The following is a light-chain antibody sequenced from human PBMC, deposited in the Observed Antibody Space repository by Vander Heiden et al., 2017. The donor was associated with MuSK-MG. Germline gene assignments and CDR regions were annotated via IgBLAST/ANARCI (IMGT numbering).Light chain of an antibody. CDR2: AAS. CDR1: QGITRN. CDR3: QQGHSIPLT. V-gene: IGKV1-39*01. J-gene: IGKJ4*01. Sequence: DIQMTQSPSSLSASVGDRVTITCRASQGITRNLNWFQQKPGKAPKLLIYAASSLQSGAPSRFSGSGSGTEFTLTISSLQPEDSATYYCQQGHSIPLTFGGGTKVEIK.